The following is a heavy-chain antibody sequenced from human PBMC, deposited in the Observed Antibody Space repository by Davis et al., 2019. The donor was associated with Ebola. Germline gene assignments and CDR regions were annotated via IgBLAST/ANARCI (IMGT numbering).Heavy chain of an antibody. CDR3: AKVRVRFLEWLSHNDFDY. J-gene: IGHJ4*02. CDR1: GYIFSTYA. D-gene: IGHD3-3*01. CDR2: ISGSGGST. Sequence: PGGSLRLSCAGSGYIFSTYAVSWVRQAPGKGLEWVSAISGSGGSTYYADSVKGRFTISRDNSKNTLYLQMNSLRAEDTAVYYCAKVRVRFLEWLSHNDFDYWGQGTLVTVSS. V-gene: IGHV3-23*01.